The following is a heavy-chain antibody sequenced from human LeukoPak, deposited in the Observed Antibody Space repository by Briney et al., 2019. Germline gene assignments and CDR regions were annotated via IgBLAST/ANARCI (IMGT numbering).Heavy chain of an antibody. J-gene: IGHJ4*02. CDR1: GFTFSSYW. V-gene: IGHV3-21*01. Sequence: PGGSLRLSCAASGFTFSSYWMHWVRQAPGKGLVWVSSISGAGNYIYYADSVKGRFTISRDNAENSLYLQMNSLRAEDTAVYYCARDKSWGAPYYFDYWGQGTLVTVSS. D-gene: IGHD3-16*01. CDR3: ARDKSWGAPYYFDY. CDR2: ISGAGNYI.